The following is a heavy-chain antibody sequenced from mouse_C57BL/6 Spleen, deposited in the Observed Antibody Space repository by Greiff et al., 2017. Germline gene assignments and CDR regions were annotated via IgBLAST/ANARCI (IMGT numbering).Heavy chain of an antibody. Sequence: VQLQQSGAELVKPGASVKLSCTASGYTFTEYTIHWVKQRSGQGLEWLGWFYPGSGSIKYNEKFKDKATLTADKSSSTVYMELSRLTSEDSAVYSCARHPRSTMVTTGYAMDYWGQGTSVTVSS. J-gene: IGHJ4*01. V-gene: IGHV1-62-2*01. CDR1: GYTFTEYT. CDR2: FYPGSGSI. CDR3: ARHPRSTMVTTGYAMDY. D-gene: IGHD2-2*01.